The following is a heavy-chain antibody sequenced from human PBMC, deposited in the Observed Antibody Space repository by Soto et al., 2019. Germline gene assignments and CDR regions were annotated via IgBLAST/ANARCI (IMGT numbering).Heavy chain of an antibody. CDR1: GYTFTSYG. J-gene: IGHJ3*02. CDR2: ISAYNGNT. Sequence: ASVKVSCKASGYTFTSYGISWVRQAPGQGLEWMGWISAYNGNTNYAQKLQGRVTMTTDTSTNTAYMELRSLRSDDTAVYYCARDGRRGYCSSTSCPDDAFDIWGQGTIVTVS. V-gene: IGHV1-18*04. CDR3: ARDGRRGYCSSTSCPDDAFDI. D-gene: IGHD2-2*01.